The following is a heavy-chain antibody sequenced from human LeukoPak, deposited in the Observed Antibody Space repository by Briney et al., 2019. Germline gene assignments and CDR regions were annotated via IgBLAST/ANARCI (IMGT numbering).Heavy chain of an antibody. CDR1: GYTFTSYG. D-gene: IGHD5-18*01. CDR3: AREGLGIQLWLRVFDY. CDR2: IIPILGIA. V-gene: IGHV1-69*04. J-gene: IGHJ4*02. Sequence: GASVKVSCKASGYTFTSYGISWVRQAPGQGLEWMGRIIPILGIANYAQKFQGRVTITADKSTSTAYMELSSLRSEDTAVYYCAREGLGIQLWLRVFDYWGQGTLVTVSS.